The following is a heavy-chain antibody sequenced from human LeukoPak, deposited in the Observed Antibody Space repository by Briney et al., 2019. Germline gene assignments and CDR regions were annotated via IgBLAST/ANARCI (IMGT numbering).Heavy chain of an antibody. D-gene: IGHD3-22*01. Sequence: ASVKVSCKASGYTFTSYYMHWVRQAPGQGLEWMGWINPNSGGTNYAQKFQGRVTMTRDTSISTAYMELSRLRSDDTAVYYCARYYYYDSSGYSYWGQGTLVTVSS. CDR1: GYTFTSYY. CDR2: INPNSGGT. V-gene: IGHV1-2*02. J-gene: IGHJ4*02. CDR3: ARYYYYDSSGYSY.